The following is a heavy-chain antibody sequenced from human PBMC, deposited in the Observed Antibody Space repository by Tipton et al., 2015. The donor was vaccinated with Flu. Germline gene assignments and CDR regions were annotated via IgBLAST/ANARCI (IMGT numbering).Heavy chain of an antibody. D-gene: IGHD5-12*01. J-gene: IGHJ4*02. CDR3: ARGSGYANTYFDS. V-gene: IGHV4-38-2*02. Sequence: LRLSCTISGHSISSDYYWGWIRQSPGKGLEWIGNIFHTGSTYHNPSLKSRVTISVDTSKNQFSLKVFSVTAADTAVYYCARGSGYANTYFDSWGQGTLVTVSS. CDR2: IFHTGST. CDR1: GHSISSDYY.